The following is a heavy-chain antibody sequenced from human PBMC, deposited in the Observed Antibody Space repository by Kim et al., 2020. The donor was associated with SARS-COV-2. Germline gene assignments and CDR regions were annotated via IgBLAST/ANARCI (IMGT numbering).Heavy chain of an antibody. CDR3: ARDRDSSSGGGDFDY. Sequence: QKLQGRVTMTTDTSTSTAYMELRSLRSDDTAVYYCARDRDSSSGGGDFDYWGQGTLVTVSS. V-gene: IGHV1-18*01. D-gene: IGHD6-6*01. J-gene: IGHJ4*02.